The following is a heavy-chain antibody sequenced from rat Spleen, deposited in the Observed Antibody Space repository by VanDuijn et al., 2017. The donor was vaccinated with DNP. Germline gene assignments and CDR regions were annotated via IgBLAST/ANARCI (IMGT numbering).Heavy chain of an antibody. Sequence: EVQLVESGGGLVQPGRSLKLSCAASGFTFSDYNMAWVRQAPKKGLEWVATIFFDGSGTYYGDSVKGRFTISRDNAKSVLYLQMDSLRSEDTATYDCAKPASYGGYWFAYWGQGTLVTVSS. V-gene: IGHV5-7*01. CDR1: GFTFSDYN. CDR3: AKPASYGGYWFAY. CDR2: IFFDGSGT. D-gene: IGHD1-11*01. J-gene: IGHJ3*01.